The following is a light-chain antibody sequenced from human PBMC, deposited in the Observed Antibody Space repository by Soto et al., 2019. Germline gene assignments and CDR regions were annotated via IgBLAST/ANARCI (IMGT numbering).Light chain of an antibody. CDR1: QTIGTY. CDR3: QQTHTFPWT. Sequence: IEVTQSPSFLAASLGDRVTITCRASQTIGTYVNWYRQKSGAAPELLIYDASTLQSGVPLRFDARGSGTDFSLTIYSLQPEDFVTYYCQQTHTFPWTFGQGTKVDIK. J-gene: IGKJ1*01. V-gene: IGKV1-39*01. CDR2: DAS.